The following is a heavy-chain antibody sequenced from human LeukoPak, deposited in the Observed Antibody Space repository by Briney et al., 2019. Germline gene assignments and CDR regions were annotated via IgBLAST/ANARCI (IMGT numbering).Heavy chain of an antibody. J-gene: IGHJ4*02. V-gene: IGHV3-23*01. Sequence: ETLSLTCTVSGGSISNYYWSWIRQPPGKGLEWVSAISGSGGSTYYADSVKGRFTISRDNTKNTLYLQMNSLRAEDTAVYYCAKDVVVTAIISPLDYWGQGTLVTVSS. CDR2: ISGSGGST. CDR1: GGSISNYY. D-gene: IGHD2-21*02. CDR3: AKDVVVTAIISPLDY.